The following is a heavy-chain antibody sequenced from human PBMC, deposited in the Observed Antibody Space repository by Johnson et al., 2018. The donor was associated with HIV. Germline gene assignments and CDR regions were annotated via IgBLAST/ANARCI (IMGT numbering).Heavy chain of an antibody. CDR2: ISYDGNNK. J-gene: IGHJ3*02. CDR3: AKDTGGNYGNDAFDI. D-gene: IGHD3-22*01. CDR1: GFTFSSYA. V-gene: IGHV3-30*04. Sequence: QVLLVESGGGVVQPGRSLRLSCAASGFTFSSYAMHWVRQAPGKGLEWVAFISYDGNNKYYVDSVKGRFTISRDNSKNTLYLQMNGLRTADTAVYYCAKDTGGNYGNDAFDIWGQGTLVTVSS.